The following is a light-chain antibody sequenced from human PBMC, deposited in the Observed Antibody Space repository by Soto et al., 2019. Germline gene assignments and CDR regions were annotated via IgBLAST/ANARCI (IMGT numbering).Light chain of an antibody. CDR2: KVS. V-gene: IGKV2-30*01. CDR3: LQGTYWPLT. Sequence: DVVMTQSPLSLPVTLAQPASISCRSSHSLVYIDGNTYLTWFQQKPVQSPRRLIYKVSTRDSGVPGRFSVSGSGTDFTLKISRVDAEYVGVYYFLQGTYWPLTFGPGTKREIQ. CDR1: HSLVYIDGNTY. J-gene: IGKJ2*01.